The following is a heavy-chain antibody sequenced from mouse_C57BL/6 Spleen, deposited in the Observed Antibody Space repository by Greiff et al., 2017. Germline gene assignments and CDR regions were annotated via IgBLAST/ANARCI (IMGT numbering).Heavy chain of an antibody. CDR3: ARDTTVVAPYYFDY. V-gene: IGHV1-85*01. CDR1: GYTFTSYD. D-gene: IGHD1-1*01. J-gene: IGHJ2*01. Sequence: QVQLQQSGPELVKPGASVKLSCKASGYTFTSYDINWVKQRHGQGLEWIGWIYPRDGSTKYKEKFKGKATLTVDKSSSTAYMELHSLTSEDSAVYFCARDTTVVAPYYFDYWGQGTTLTVSS. CDR2: IYPRDGST.